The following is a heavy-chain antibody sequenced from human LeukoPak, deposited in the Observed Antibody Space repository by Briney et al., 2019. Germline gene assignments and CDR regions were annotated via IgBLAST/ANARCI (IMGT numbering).Heavy chain of an antibody. J-gene: IGHJ4*02. V-gene: IGHV3-48*01. Sequence: GGSLRLSCAASGFTFSSYSMNWVRQAPGKGLEWVSYISSSSSTIYYADSVKGRFTISRDNAKNSLYLQMNSLRAEDTAVYYCARDGYCSSTGCYITGFDYWGQGTLVTVSS. CDR2: ISSSSSTI. CDR1: GFTFSSYS. CDR3: ARDGYCSSTGCYITGFDY. D-gene: IGHD2-2*02.